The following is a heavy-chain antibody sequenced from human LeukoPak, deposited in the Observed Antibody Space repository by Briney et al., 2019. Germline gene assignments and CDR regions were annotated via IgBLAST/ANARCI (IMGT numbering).Heavy chain of an antibody. D-gene: IGHD3-3*01. Sequence: GGSLRLSCAASGFTFSSYAMHWVRQVPGKRLEWVAVISYDGSNKYYADSVKGRFTISRDNSKNTLYLQMNSLRAEDTAVYYCAREVYDFWSGYYRGYYYGMDVWGQGTTVTVSS. CDR1: GFTFSSYA. CDR2: ISYDGSNK. J-gene: IGHJ6*02. V-gene: IGHV3-30-3*01. CDR3: AREVYDFWSGYYRGYYYGMDV.